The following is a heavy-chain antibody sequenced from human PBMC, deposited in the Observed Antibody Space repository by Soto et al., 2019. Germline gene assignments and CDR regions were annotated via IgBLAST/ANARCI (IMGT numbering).Heavy chain of an antibody. J-gene: IGHJ2*01. V-gene: IGHV4-61*08. CDR1: GGSVSTGVHY. Sequence: QVQLQESGPGLVKPSETLSLTCTVSVSGGSVSTGVHYWSWIRQPPGKGLEWIGYIYYSGSTNYNPALKSRVSISVDTSKNQFSLKLTSVTAADTAVYYCARGYYTSWYWFDRWGRGTLVTVSS. CDR3: ARGYYTSWYWFDR. D-gene: IGHD6-13*01. CDR2: IYYSGST.